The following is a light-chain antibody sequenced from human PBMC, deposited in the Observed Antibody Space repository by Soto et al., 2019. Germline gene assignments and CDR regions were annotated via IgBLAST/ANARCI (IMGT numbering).Light chain of an antibody. CDR2: GAS. J-gene: IGKJ5*01. CDR3: QQYHKWPPIT. CDR1: QSVDGY. V-gene: IGKV3-15*01. Sequence: VVMTQSPGTLSVTLWESDNLSCRASQSVDGYLAWYQQKPGQAPRLLIYGASTRATGVTARFRGGGSGTEFTLTISSLQSEDSAVYYCQQYHKWPPITFGQGARLEI.